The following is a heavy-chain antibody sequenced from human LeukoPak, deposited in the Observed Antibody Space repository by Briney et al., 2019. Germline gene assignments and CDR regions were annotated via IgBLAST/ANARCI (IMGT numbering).Heavy chain of an antibody. CDR3: RAVVVAAAVVYYFDY. Sequence: PGGSLRLSCAASGFTFSSYAMSWVRQAPGKGPEWVSAISGSGGSTYYADSVKGRFTISRDNSKNTLYLQMNSLRAEDTAVYYCRAVVVAAAVVYYFDYWGQGTLVTVSS. J-gene: IGHJ4*02. CDR2: ISGSGGST. D-gene: IGHD2-15*01. V-gene: IGHV3-23*01. CDR1: GFTFSSYA.